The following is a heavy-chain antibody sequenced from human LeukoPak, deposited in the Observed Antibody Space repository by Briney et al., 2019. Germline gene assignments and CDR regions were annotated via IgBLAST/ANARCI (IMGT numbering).Heavy chain of an antibody. CDR1: GYTFTGYY. Sequence: ASVKVSCTASGYTFTGYYMHWVRQAPGQGLEWMGWINPNSGGTNYAQKFQGWVTMTRDTSISTAYMELSRLRSDDTAVYYCAREDFGEAREGFDYWGQGTLVTVSS. D-gene: IGHD3-3*01. CDR2: INPNSGGT. J-gene: IGHJ4*02. V-gene: IGHV1-2*04. CDR3: AREDFGEAREGFDY.